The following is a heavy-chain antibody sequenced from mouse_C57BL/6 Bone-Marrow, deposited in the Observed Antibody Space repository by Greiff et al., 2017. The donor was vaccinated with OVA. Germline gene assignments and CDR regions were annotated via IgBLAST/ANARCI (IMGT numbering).Heavy chain of an antibody. Sequence: EVQLQQSGPGLVKPSQSLSLTCSVTGYSITSGYYWNWIRQFPGNKLEWMGYISYDGSNNYNPSLKNRISITRDTSKNQFFLKLNSVTTEDTATYYCARDGSSYDYYYAMDYWGQGTSVTVSS. V-gene: IGHV3-6*01. CDR1: GYSITSGYY. D-gene: IGHD1-1*01. CDR3: ARDGSSYDYYYAMDY. CDR2: ISYDGSN. J-gene: IGHJ4*01.